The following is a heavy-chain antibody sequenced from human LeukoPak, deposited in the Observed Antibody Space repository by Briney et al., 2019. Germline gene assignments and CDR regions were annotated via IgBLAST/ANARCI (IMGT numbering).Heavy chain of an antibody. Sequence: GESLKISCKGSGYSFTSYWIGWVRQMPGKGLEWMGIIYPGDSDTRYSPSFQGQVTMSADKSISTAYLQWSSLKASDTAMYYCARGGSTMVTPYYFDYWGQGTLVTVSS. CDR1: GYSFTSYW. D-gene: IGHD3-10*01. V-gene: IGHV5-51*01. J-gene: IGHJ4*02. CDR2: IYPGDSDT. CDR3: ARGGSTMVTPYYFDY.